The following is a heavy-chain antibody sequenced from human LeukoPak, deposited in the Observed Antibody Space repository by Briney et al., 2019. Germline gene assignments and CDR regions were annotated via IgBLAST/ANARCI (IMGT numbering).Heavy chain of an antibody. V-gene: IGHV1-8*01. CDR1: GYTFTSYD. D-gene: IGHD2-2*01. Sequence: ASVKVSCKASGYTFTSYDINWVRQATGQGLEWMGWMNPNSGNTGYAQKFQGRVTMTRNTSISTACMELSSLRSEDTAVYYCAREVSSTRKYYYYGMDVWGQGTTVTVSS. CDR2: MNPNSGNT. CDR3: AREVSSTRKYYYYGMDV. J-gene: IGHJ6*02.